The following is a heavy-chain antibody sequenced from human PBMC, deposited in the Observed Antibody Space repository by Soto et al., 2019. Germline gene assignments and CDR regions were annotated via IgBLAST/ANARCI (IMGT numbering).Heavy chain of an antibody. Sequence: ASVKVSCKASGYTFTGYYMHWVRQAPGQGLEWMGWINPNSGGTNYAQKFQGWVTMTRDTSISTAYMELSRLRSDDTAVYYCARGDIVVVPDAYNSFDPWGQGTLVTVSS. V-gene: IGHV1-2*04. CDR2: INPNSGGT. CDR1: GYTFTGYY. J-gene: IGHJ5*02. CDR3: ARGDIVVVPDAYNSFDP. D-gene: IGHD2-2*01.